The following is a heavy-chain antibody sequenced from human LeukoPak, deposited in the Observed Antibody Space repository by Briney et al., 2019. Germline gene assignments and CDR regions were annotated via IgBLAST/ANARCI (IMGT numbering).Heavy chain of an antibody. J-gene: IGHJ5*02. CDR3: ARGSGIAAAVHWFDP. CDR2: IYYSGST. D-gene: IGHD6-13*01. V-gene: IGHV4-61*01. CDR1: GGSVSSGSYY. Sequence: PSETLSLTCTVSGGSVSSGSYYWSWIRQPPGKGLEWIWYIYYSGSTNYTPSIQSRVPISVDPSKNQFSLKLSSVTAADTAVYYCARGSGIAAAVHWFDPWGQGTLVSVSS.